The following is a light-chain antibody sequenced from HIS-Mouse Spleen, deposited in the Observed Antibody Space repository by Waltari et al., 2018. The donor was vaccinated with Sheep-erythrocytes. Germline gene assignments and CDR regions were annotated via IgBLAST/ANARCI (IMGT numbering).Light chain of an antibody. CDR1: QGISSY. Sequence: DIQLTQSQSFLSASVADRVTITCRASQGISSYLAWYQQKPGKAPKLLFYAASTLQSGVPSRFSGSGSETEFTLTISSLQPEDFATYYCQQLNSYPHTFGQGTKLEIK. V-gene: IGKV1-9*01. J-gene: IGKJ2*01. CDR2: AAS. CDR3: QQLNSYPHT.